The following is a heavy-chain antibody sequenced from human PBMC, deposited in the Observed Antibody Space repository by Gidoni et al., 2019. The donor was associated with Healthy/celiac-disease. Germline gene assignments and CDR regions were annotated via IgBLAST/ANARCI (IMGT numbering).Heavy chain of an antibody. J-gene: IGHJ4*02. Sequence: QVQLQESGPGLVKPSQTLSLTCTVSAGSISSGGYYRSWIRQHPGKGLEWIGYIYYSGSTYYNPSLKSRVTISVDTSKNQFSLKLSSVTAADTAVYYCARDTAMANFDYWGQGTLVTVSS. CDR2: IYYSGST. CDR3: ARDTAMANFDY. D-gene: IGHD5-18*01. CDR1: AGSISSGGYY. V-gene: IGHV4-31*03.